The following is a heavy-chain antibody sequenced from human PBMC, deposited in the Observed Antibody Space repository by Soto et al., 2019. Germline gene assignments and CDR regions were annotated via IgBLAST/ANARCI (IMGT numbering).Heavy chain of an antibody. CDR2: IIPIFGTA. J-gene: IGHJ4*02. V-gene: IGHV1-69*01. CDR1: GGTFSSYA. Sequence: VKVSCKASGGTFSSYAISWVRQAPGQGLEWMGGIIPIFGTANYAQKFQGRVTITADESTSTAYMELSSLRSEDTAVYYCLYYYDSSGYYKPLDYWGQGTLVTVSS. CDR3: LYYYDSSGYYKPLDY. D-gene: IGHD3-22*01.